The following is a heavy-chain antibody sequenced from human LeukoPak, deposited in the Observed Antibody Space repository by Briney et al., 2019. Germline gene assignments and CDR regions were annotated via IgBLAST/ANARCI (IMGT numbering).Heavy chain of an antibody. J-gene: IGHJ6*03. CDR2: FDPEDGET. CDR3: ATSPMDV. CDR1: GYTFTGHY. Sequence: GASVKDSCKASGYTFTGHYIHWVRQAPGKGLEWMGGFDPEDGETIYAQKFQGRVTMTGDTSTDTAYMELSSLRSEDTAVYYCATSPMDVWGKGTTVTVSS. V-gene: IGHV1-24*01.